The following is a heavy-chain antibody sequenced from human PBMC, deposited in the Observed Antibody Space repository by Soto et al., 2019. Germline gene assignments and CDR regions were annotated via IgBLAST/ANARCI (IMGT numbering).Heavy chain of an antibody. V-gene: IGHV1-8*01. D-gene: IGHD3-3*01. CDR3: ASPARNYDFWSGYSFDI. Sequence: ASLKVSCKASGYTFTSYDINCVRQATGQGLEWMGWMNPNSGNTGYAQKFQGRVTMTRNTSISTAYMELSSLRSEDTAVYYCASPARNYDFWSGYSFDIWGQGTMVTVSS. CDR1: GYTFTSYD. J-gene: IGHJ3*02. CDR2: MNPNSGNT.